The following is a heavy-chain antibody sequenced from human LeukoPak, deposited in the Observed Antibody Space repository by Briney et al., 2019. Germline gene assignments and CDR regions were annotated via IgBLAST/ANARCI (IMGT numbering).Heavy chain of an antibody. CDR3: ARARHTIFGVVILQGAFDI. V-gene: IGHV4-38-2*02. CDR1: GYSISSGYY. Sequence: SETLSLTFTVSGYSISSGYYWGWIRQPPGKGLEWIGSIYHSGSSYYNPSLKSRVTISVDTSKNQFSLKLSSVTAADTAVYYCARARHTIFGVVILQGAFDIWGQGTMVTVSS. D-gene: IGHD3-3*01. J-gene: IGHJ3*02. CDR2: IYHSGSS.